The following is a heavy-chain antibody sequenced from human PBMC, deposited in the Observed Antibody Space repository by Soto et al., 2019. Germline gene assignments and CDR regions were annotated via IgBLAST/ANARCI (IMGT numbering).Heavy chain of an antibody. CDR1: CGSINTYY. D-gene: IGHD1-1*01. CDR2: VYTTGIT. Sequence: PSETLALTCTVTCGSINTYYWRWIRQSAGKGLEWIVRVYTTGITNYNPSLKSRVTISVDTSRNQFSLSLRSVTAADTAVYYCARDINFICDGFADMRWSFDPWGQGTLVTVSS. J-gene: IGHJ5*02. CDR3: ARDINFICDGFADMRWSFDP. V-gene: IGHV4-4*07.